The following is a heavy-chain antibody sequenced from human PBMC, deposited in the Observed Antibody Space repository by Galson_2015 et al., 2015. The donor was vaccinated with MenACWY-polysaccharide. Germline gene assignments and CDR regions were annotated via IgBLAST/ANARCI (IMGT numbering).Heavy chain of an antibody. D-gene: IGHD6-13*01. CDR2: ISYDGGTK. J-gene: IGHJ4*02. CDR3: AREGDTYRSGRYGS. V-gene: IGHV3-30*03. Sequence: SLRLSCAASGVTFSNYDMHWVRQAPGKGLEWVAVISYDGGTKYYADSVKGRFTISRDKSRNTLYLQMDSLRPEDTAVYFCAREGDTYRSGRYGSWGQGTLVTVSS. CDR1: GVTFSNYD.